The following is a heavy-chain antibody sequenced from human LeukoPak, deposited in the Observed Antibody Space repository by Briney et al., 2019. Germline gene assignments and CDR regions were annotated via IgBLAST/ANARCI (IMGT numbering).Heavy chain of an antibody. CDR2: IYPGDSDT. J-gene: IGHJ6*03. V-gene: IGHV5-51*01. D-gene: IGHD6-13*01. CDR1: GYSFTSYL. Sequence: GESLKISCKGSGYSFTSYLIGWVRQMPGKGLEWMGIIYPGDSDTRYSTSFQGQVTISADKSISTAYLQWSSLKASDTAMYYCARAKLGGIAAAGKYYYYYYMDVWGKGTTVTVSS. CDR3: ARAKLGGIAAAGKYYYYYYMDV.